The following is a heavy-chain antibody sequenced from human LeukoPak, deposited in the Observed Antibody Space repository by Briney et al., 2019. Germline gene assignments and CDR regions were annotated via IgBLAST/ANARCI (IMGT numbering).Heavy chain of an antibody. Sequence: ASVKVSCKASGYTFTSYGISWVRQAPGQGLEWMGWINTYIGNTNYAQKLQGRVTMTTDTSTSTVYMELRSLTSDDTAVYYRARERGGYSYGDYWGQGTLVTVSS. J-gene: IGHJ4*02. V-gene: IGHV1-18*01. CDR3: ARERGGYSYGDY. D-gene: IGHD5-18*01. CDR1: GYTFTSYG. CDR2: INTYIGNT.